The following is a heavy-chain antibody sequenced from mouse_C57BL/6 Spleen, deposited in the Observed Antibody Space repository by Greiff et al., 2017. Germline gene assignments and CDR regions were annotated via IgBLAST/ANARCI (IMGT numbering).Heavy chain of an antibody. CDR3: ARSGDGYYLYYAMDY. V-gene: IGHV1-53*01. Sequence: VQLQQPGTELVKPGDSVKLSCKASGYTFTSYWMHWVKQRPGQGLEWIGNINPSNGGTNYNEKFKSKATLTVDKSSSTAYMQLSSLTSEDSAVYYCARSGDGYYLYYAMDYWGQGTSVTVSS. D-gene: IGHD2-3*01. CDR1: GYTFTSYW. J-gene: IGHJ4*01. CDR2: INPSNGGT.